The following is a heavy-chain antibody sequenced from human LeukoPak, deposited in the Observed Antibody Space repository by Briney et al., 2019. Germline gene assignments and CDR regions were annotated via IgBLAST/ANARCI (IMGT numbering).Heavy chain of an antibody. V-gene: IGHV4-59*01. J-gene: IGHJ4*02. Sequence: SETLSLTCTVSGGSISSYYWSWIRQPPGKGLEYIGYIHFSGSTNYNPSLRSRVTISRDTSKNQFSLKLTSVTAADTAVYYCARGGLKWELLPARARKSYYFDYWGQGTLVTVSS. CDR1: GGSISSYY. D-gene: IGHD1-26*01. CDR3: ARGGLKWELLPARARKSYYFDY. CDR2: IHFSGST.